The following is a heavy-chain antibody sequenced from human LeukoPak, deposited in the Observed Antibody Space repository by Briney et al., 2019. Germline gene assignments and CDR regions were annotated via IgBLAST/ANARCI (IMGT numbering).Heavy chain of an antibody. CDR2: ISSSGSTI. V-gene: IGHV3-48*03. Sequence: GGSLRLSCAASGFTFSSYEMNWVRQAPGKGLEWVSYISSSGSTIYYADSVKGRFTISRDNAKNSLYLQMNSLRAEDTAVYYCVRDFPTRNKRLYFDYWGQGTLVTVSS. D-gene: IGHD1/OR15-1a*01. J-gene: IGHJ4*02. CDR3: VRDFPTRNKRLYFDY. CDR1: GFTFSSYE.